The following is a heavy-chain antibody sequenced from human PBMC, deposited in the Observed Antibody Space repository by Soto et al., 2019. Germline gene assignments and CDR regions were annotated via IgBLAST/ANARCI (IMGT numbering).Heavy chain of an antibody. D-gene: IGHD2-21*01. V-gene: IGHV3-23*01. Sequence: GGSLRLSCAASGFTFNNIAMGWVLQAPGKGLKYVSSITESGDSTFYADSVKGRFTISRDNSKSTLHLQMNSLRADDTAVYYCVKRNCGNCPWSSWGQGTLVTVSS. J-gene: IGHJ4*02. CDR1: GFTFNNIA. CDR2: ITESGDST. CDR3: VKRNCGNCPWSS.